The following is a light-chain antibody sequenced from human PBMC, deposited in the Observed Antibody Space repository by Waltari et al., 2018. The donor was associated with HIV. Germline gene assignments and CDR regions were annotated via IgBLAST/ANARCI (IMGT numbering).Light chain of an antibody. J-gene: IGKJ1*01. V-gene: IGKV3-11*01. CDR1: QSVSSY. CDR3: HQRSNWPPWT. Sequence: EIVLTQSPATLSLSPGERATLSCRASQSVSSYLAWFQQKPGQAPRLLIYDASIRATGIPARFTGSGSGTDFTLTISSLEPEDFAVYYCHQRSNWPPWTFGQGTKVEIK. CDR2: DAS.